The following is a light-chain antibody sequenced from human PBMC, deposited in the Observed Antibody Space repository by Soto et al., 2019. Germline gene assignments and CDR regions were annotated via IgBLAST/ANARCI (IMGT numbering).Light chain of an antibody. CDR3: QQYNSYQWT. CDR2: DAS. J-gene: IGKJ1*01. CDR1: QSISSW. V-gene: IGKV1-5*01. Sequence: DIQMTQSPSTLSASVGDRVTITCRAIQSISSWLAWYQQKPGKAPNLLIYDASNLESGVPSRFSGSGSGTEFTLTISSLQPDDFATYYCQQYNSYQWTFGQGTKVDIK.